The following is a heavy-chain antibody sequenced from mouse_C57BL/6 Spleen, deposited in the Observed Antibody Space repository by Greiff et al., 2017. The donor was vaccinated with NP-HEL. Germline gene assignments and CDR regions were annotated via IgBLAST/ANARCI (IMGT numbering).Heavy chain of an antibody. V-gene: IGHV1-80*01. CDR2: IYHGDGDT. Sequence: VQLQESGAELVKPGASVKISCKASGYAFSSYWMNWVKQRPGKGLEWIGQIYHGDGDTNYNGKFNGKATLTADKSSSTAYMQLSSLTSEDAAVYFCARGNWDYAMDYWGQGTSVTVSS. J-gene: IGHJ4*01. D-gene: IGHD4-1*01. CDR1: GYAFSSYW. CDR3: ARGNWDYAMDY.